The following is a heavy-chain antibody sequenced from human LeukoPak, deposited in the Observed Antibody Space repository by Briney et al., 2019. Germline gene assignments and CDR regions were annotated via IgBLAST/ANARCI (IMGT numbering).Heavy chain of an antibody. CDR2: IIPIFGTA. CDR3: ARVRWLQHGLYYFDY. Sequence: ASVKVSCKASGGTFSSYAISWVRQAPGQGLEWMGGIIPIFGTANYAQKFQGRVTITADESTSTAYMELSSLRSEDTAVYYCARVRWLQHGLYYFDYWGQGTLVTVSS. V-gene: IGHV1-69*13. CDR1: GGTFSSYA. J-gene: IGHJ4*02. D-gene: IGHD5-24*01.